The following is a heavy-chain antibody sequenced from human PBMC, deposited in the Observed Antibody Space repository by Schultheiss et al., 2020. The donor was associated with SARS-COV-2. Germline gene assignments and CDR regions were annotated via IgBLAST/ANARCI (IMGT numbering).Heavy chain of an antibody. Sequence: SETLSLTCSVSGGSMRPYYWNWIRHHPGKGLEWIGYIYYSGSTYYNPSLKSRVTISVDTSKNQFSLKLSSVTAADTAVYYCARVVAAAGSFDYWGQGTLVTVSS. D-gene: IGHD6-13*01. V-gene: IGHV4-59*12. J-gene: IGHJ4*02. CDR1: GGSMRPYY. CDR2: IYYSGST. CDR3: ARVVAAAGSFDY.